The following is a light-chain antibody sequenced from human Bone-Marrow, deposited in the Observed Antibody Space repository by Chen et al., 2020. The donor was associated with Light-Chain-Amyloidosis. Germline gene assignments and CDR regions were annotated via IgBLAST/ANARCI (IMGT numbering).Light chain of an antibody. V-gene: IGLV2-14*01. CDR3: SSYTDTSALAL. CDR2: DVS. CDR1: NSDVGDYNY. J-gene: IGLJ3*02. Sequence: QSALTQPASVSGSPGQAITISSTGTNSDVGDYNYVSWYQQHPGKAPKLMIYDVSNRPSGVSNRFSGSKSGNTASLTISGLQTEDEADYYCSSYTDTSALALFGGGTKLTVL.